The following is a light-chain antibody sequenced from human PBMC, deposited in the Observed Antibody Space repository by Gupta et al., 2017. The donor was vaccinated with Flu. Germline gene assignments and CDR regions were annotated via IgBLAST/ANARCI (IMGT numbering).Light chain of an antibody. CDR2: AVT. V-gene: IGLV2-14*01. J-gene: IGLJ3*02. Sequence: HSALTQPASTSGSPGQSITISCAGTSSDVGAYDSVSWYQHRPGKAPKLMIYAVTNRPSGISNRFSGSKSGNTASLTISGLQAEDEADYYCSSYTRTTTPWVFGGGTKLTVL. CDR1: SSDVGAYDS. CDR3: SSYTRTTTPWV.